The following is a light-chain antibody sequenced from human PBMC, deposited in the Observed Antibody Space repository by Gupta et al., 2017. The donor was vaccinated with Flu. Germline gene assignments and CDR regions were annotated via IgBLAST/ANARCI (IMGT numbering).Light chain of an antibody. J-gene: IGKJ2*01. CDR1: QSVSSY. CDR2: DAS. CDR3: QQRSNWPPMYT. V-gene: IGKV3-11*01. Sequence: EIVLTQSPATLSLSPGERATLSCRASQSVSSYLAWYQQKPGQAPRLLIYDASKRATGIPARFSGSGSGTDFTLTISSREPEDFAIYYCQQRSNWPPMYTFGQGTKLEIK.